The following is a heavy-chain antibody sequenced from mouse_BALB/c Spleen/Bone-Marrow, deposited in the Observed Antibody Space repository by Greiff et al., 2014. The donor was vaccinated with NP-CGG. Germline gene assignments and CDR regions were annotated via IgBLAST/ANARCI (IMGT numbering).Heavy chain of an antibody. CDR3: ARGSGSDYIGYWYFDV. J-gene: IGHJ1*01. V-gene: IGHV7-3*02. Sequence: DVKLVESGGGLVQSGGSLRLSCATSGFTFTDYYMNWVRQPPGKALEWMGFISNEANGFTSEYSVSVRGRFTISRDNSQTVLHVQMNTLRAEDYATYYCARGSGSDYIGYWYFDVWGAGTTVTVSS. D-gene: IGHD2-13*01. CDR2: ISNEANGFTS. CDR1: GFTFTDYY.